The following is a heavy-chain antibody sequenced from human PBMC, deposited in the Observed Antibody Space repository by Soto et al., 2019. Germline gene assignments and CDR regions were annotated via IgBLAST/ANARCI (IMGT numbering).Heavy chain of an antibody. CDR1: GFTFSSYA. Sequence: GGSLRLSCAASGFTFSSYAMNWVRQAPGKGLEWVSVISGSDGSTYYADSVKGRFTISRDNSKNTLYLQMNSLRAEDTAVYYCARGFYSGWHYFDYWGQGTLVTVSS. V-gene: IGHV3-23*01. CDR2: ISGSDGST. D-gene: IGHD5-12*01. J-gene: IGHJ4*02. CDR3: ARGFYSGWHYFDY.